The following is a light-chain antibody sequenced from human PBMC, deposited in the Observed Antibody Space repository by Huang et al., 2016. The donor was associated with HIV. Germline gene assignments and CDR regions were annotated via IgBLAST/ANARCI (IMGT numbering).Light chain of an antibody. V-gene: IGKV2-30*02. CDR1: QRLVHSDGNTY. CDR2: KPA. Sequence: EVVMTQSPLSLPVTLGQPASISCSSSQRLVHSDGNTYLSWFQQRPGQSPRRLIYKPATRASGGPDRFSGSGSGTDVTLKITSVEAEDVGVYYCMQGTHWPLTFGGGTKVEIK. J-gene: IGKJ4*01. CDR3: MQGTHWPLT.